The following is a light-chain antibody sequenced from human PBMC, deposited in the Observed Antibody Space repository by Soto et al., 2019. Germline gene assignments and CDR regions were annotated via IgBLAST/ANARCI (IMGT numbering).Light chain of an antibody. Sequence: QPVLTQSPSASASLGASVKLTCTLSSGHSSYAIAWHQQQPQKGPRYLMRLYGDGSHTKGDGIPDRFSGSSSGAERYLTISSLQSEDEADYYCQTWGTGSVVFGGGTQLTVL. J-gene: IGLJ2*01. V-gene: IGLV4-69*01. CDR3: QTWGTGSVV. CDR2: LYGDGSH. CDR1: SGHSSYA.